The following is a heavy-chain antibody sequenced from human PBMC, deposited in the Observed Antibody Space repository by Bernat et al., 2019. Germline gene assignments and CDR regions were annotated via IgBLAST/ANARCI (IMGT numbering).Heavy chain of an antibody. CDR1: GFTFSSYG. V-gene: IGHV3-33*01. J-gene: IGHJ4*02. CDR3: ARDYGDYFPSYFDY. D-gene: IGHD4-17*01. Sequence: QVQLVESGGGVVQPGRSLRLSCAASGFTFSSYGMHWVRRAPGKGLEWVAVIWYDGSNKYYADSVKGRFTISRDNSKNTLYLQMNSLRAEDTAVYYCARDYGDYFPSYFDYWGQGTLVTVSS. CDR2: IWYDGSNK.